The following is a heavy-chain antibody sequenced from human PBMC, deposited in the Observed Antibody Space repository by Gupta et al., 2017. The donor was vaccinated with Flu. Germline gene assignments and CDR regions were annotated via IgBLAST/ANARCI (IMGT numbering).Heavy chain of an antibody. CDR1: GYTFTDYY. CDR3: ATFPCTIFGVARHNTAYGMDV. J-gene: IGHJ6*02. D-gene: IGHD3-3*01. Sequence: EVQLVQSGAEVKTPGATVKISCKVSGYTFTDYYMPWVQQAPGKGLEWMGLVDPEDGETIYAEKCQGRVTITADTSTDTAYMELSSLRSEDTAVYYCATFPCTIFGVARHNTAYGMDVWGQGTTVTVSS. CDR2: VDPEDGET. V-gene: IGHV1-69-2*01.